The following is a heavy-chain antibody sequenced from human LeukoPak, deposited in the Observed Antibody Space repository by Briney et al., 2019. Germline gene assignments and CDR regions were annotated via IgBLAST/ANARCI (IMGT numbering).Heavy chain of an antibody. CDR3: ARGPQWLVGSPADADGFDI. CDR1: GFTFRTYG. V-gene: IGHV3-33*01. CDR2: IWNDGSKE. J-gene: IGHJ3*02. D-gene: IGHD1-26*01. Sequence: GGSLRLSCAASGFTFRTYGMIWVRQAPGKGLEWVAVIWNDGSKESYADSAKGRFTISRDNSKNTVDLQMNSLRVEDTAVYYCARGPQWLVGSPADADGFDIWGQGTVVIVSS.